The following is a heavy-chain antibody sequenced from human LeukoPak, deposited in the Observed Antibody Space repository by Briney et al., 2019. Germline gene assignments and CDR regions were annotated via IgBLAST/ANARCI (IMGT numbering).Heavy chain of an antibody. CDR2: IIPIFGTA. J-gene: IGHJ4*02. CDR1: GFIFTSYG. D-gene: IGHD3-3*01. CDR3: ARCSLSGYDFWSGYYLDY. Sequence: GSSVRVSCKASGFIFTSYGITWVRQAPGQGLEWRWGIIPIFGTANYAQKFQGRVTITADESTSTAYMELSSLRSEDTAVYYCARCSLSGYDFWSGYYLDYWGQGTLVTVSS. V-gene: IGHV1-69*13.